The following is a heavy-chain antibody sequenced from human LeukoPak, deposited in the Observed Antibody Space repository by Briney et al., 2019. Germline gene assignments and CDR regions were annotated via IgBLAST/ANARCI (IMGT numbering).Heavy chain of an antibody. CDR3: ARDHSGGWRYGMDV. CDR1: GYTFTGHY. V-gene: IGHV1-2*02. Sequence: ASVKVSCKASGYTFTGHYMHWVRQAPGQGLEWMGWINPNSGGTNYAQKFQGRVTMTRDTSISTAYMELSRLRSDDTAVYYCARDHSGGWRYGMDVWGQGTTVTVSS. CDR2: INPNSGGT. D-gene: IGHD6-19*01. J-gene: IGHJ6*02.